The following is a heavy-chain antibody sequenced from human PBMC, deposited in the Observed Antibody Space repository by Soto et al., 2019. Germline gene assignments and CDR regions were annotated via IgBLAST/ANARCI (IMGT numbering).Heavy chain of an antibody. J-gene: IGHJ6*02. Sequence: QVQLVQSGTEVKKPGSSVKVSCKASGGTFSSYGINWVRQAPGQGLEWMGMIVPSLDPTKYAQKFQARVTITADQFTSTAYMELSSLRSEDTAVYYCARWPPLVGTADAYAFDVWGHGTMVIVSS. V-gene: IGHV1-69*09. CDR1: GGTFSSYG. D-gene: IGHD2-21*01. CDR3: ARWPPLVGTADAYAFDV. CDR2: IVPSLDPT.